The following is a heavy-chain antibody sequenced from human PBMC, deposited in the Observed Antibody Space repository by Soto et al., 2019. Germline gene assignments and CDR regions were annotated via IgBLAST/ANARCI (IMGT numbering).Heavy chain of an antibody. CDR3: KGAYYDIDGYILDP. CDR2: INHSGST. J-gene: IGHJ5*02. V-gene: IGHV4-34*03. Sequence: SETLSLTCAVYGGSFSGYYWSWIRQPPGKGLEWIGEINHSGSTNYNPSLKSRVTISVDTAKNQFSLSLSSVTAADTAVYYCKGAYYDIDGYILDPGGQETSVTVSS. CDR1: GGSFSGYY. D-gene: IGHD3-22*01.